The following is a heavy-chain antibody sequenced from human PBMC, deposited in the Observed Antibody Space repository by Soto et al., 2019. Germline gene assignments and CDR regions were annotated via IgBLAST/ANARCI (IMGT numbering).Heavy chain of an antibody. D-gene: IGHD6-25*01. CDR2: ISGGGSTT. Sequence: PGGALRVSCAASGFICSDLYMTWIRQAPGKGPEWVSYISGGGSTTSYADSVKGRFTISRDNAKNSLYLQMNSLTVEDTAVYYCSREPRLADFWRQGTLVTVSS. CDR1: GFICSDLY. V-gene: IGHV3-11*01. J-gene: IGHJ4*02. CDR3: SREPRLADF.